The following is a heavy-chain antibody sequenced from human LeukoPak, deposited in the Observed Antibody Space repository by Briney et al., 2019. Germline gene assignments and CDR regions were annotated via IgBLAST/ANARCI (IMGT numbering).Heavy chain of an antibody. D-gene: IGHD2-15*01. J-gene: IGHJ4*02. CDR2: INPNSGGT. Sequence: GASVKVSCKASGYTFTSYGISWVRQAPGQGLEWMGWINPNSGGTNYAQKFQGRVTMTRDTSISTAYMELSRLRSDDTAVYYCARAVSGGSSTHDYWGQGTLVTVSS. V-gene: IGHV1-2*02. CDR3: ARAVSGGSSTHDY. CDR1: GYTFTSYG.